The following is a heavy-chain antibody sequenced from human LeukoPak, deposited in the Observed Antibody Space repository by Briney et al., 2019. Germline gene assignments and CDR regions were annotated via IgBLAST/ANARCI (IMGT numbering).Heavy chain of an antibody. CDR1: GYTFTTYD. V-gene: IGHV1-8*02. Sequence: ASAKVSCKASGYTFTTYDITWVRQATGQGLEWMGWMNPNSGNTDYAQKFQGRVTMTRNSSISTAYMELSSLRSEDTAVYYCARAYYMDVWGKGTTVTVSS. J-gene: IGHJ6*03. CDR3: ARAYYMDV. CDR2: MNPNSGNT.